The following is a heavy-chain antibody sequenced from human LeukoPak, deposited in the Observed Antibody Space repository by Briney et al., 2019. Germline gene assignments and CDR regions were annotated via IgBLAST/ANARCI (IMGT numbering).Heavy chain of an antibody. CDR1: GGSVSSYF. J-gene: IGHJ4*02. CDR3: ARATSTAWFDY. V-gene: IGHV4-59*02. Sequence: SETLSLTCTVSGGSVSSYFWSWIRQPPGKGLEWIEYSFYSGSTNYNPSLKSRVTISVDTSKNQFSLKLTSVTAADTAVYYCARATSTAWFDYWGQGTLVTVSS. D-gene: IGHD2-21*02. CDR2: SFYSGST.